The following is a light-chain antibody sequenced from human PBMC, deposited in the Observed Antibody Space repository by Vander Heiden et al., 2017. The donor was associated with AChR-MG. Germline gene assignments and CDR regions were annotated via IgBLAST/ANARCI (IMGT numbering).Light chain of an antibody. Sequence: SYELTQPPSVSVSPGQTTTITCSGDKLGDKYACWYQQRPGQAPVLVIYQDNKRPSGIPERFSGSNSGTTATLTIGGTQAMDEADYYCQAWDINTVVFGGGTKLTVL. J-gene: IGLJ2*01. CDR1: KLGDKY. V-gene: IGLV3-1*01. CDR3: QAWDINTVV. CDR2: QDN.